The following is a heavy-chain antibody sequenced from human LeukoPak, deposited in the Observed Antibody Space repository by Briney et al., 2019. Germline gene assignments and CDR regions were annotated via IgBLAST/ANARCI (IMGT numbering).Heavy chain of an antibody. D-gene: IGHD4-17*01. CDR3: AKSTTTVRYWYFDL. J-gene: IGHJ2*01. CDR2: ISSSGSTI. V-gene: IGHV3-11*01. Sequence: GGSLRLSCAASGFTFSDYYMSWIRQAPGKGLEWVSYISSSGSTIYYADSVKGRFTISRDNPQNTLYLEMNSLRAEDTAVYYCAKSTTTVRYWYFDLWGRGTLITVSS. CDR1: GFTFSDYY.